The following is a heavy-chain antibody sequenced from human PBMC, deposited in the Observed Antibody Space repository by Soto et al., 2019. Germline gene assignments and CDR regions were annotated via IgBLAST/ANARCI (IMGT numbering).Heavy chain of an antibody. CDR2: IGYDGSNK. Sequence: QVQLVESGGGVVQPGRSLRLSCAASGFTFSSYGMHWVRQAPGKGLEWVAVIGYDGSNKYYADSVKGRFTISRDNSKNTRYLQMKSLRAEDTAVYYCARDALAAAGYYGMDVWGQGTTVTVSS. J-gene: IGHJ6*02. CDR3: ARDALAAAGYYGMDV. V-gene: IGHV3-33*01. CDR1: GFTFSSYG. D-gene: IGHD6-13*01.